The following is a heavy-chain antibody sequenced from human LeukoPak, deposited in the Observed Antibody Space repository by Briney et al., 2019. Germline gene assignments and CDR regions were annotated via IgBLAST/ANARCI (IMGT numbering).Heavy chain of an antibody. V-gene: IGHV3-11*04. Sequence: GGSLRLSCAASGFTFSDYYMSWIRQAPGKGLEWVSYISSSGSTIYYADSVKGRFTISRDNSKNTLYLQMNSLRAEDTAVYYCARHDIVGTDAFDIWGQGTMVTVSS. J-gene: IGHJ3*02. CDR1: GFTFSDYY. CDR3: ARHDIVGTDAFDI. CDR2: ISSSGSTI. D-gene: IGHD2-15*01.